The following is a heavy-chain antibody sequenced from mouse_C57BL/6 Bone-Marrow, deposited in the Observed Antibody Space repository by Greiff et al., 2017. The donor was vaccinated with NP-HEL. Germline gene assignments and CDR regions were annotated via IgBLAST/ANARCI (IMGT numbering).Heavy chain of an antibody. CDR1: GYSITSGYY. V-gene: IGHV3-6*01. CDR3: ARPHDGYPAWFAY. CDR2: ISYDGSN. J-gene: IGHJ3*01. D-gene: IGHD2-3*01. Sequence: EVKLQESGPGLVKPSQSLSLTCSLTGYSITSGYYWNWIRQFPGNKLEWMGYISYDGSNNYNPSLKNRISITRDTSKNQFFLKLNSVTTEDTATYYCARPHDGYPAWFAYWGQGTLVTVSA.